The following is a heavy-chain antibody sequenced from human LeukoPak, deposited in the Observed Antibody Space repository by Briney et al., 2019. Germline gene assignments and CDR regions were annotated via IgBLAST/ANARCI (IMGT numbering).Heavy chain of an antibody. Sequence: GGSLRLSCAASGFSFDEYTLHWVRQAPGNGLEWVSLISWDGGSRDYADSVKGRFTISRDNRKNSLYLQMNSLRTEDTALYYCAKDLDSSGYRFYFRHWGQGTLVTVSS. CDR3: AKDLDSSGYRFYFRH. CDR1: GFSFDEYT. J-gene: IGHJ1*01. CDR2: ISWDGGSR. D-gene: IGHD3-22*01. V-gene: IGHV3-43*01.